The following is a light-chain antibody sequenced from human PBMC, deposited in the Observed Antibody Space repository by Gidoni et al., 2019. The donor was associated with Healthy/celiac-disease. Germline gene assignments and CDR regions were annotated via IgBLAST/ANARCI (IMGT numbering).Light chain of an antibody. J-gene: IGKJ4*01. CDR2: DAS. CDR3: QQFNRYPG. CDR1: QGISSA. V-gene: IGKV1-13*02. Sequence: AIPLTQSPSSLSASVGDRVTITCRASQGISSALAWYQQKPGKAPKLLIYDASSLESGVPSRFSGSGSGTDFTLTISSLQPEDFATYYCQQFNRYPGFGGGTKVEIK.